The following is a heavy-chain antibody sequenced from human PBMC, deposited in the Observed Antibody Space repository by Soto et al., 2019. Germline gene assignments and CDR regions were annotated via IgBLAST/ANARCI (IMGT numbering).Heavy chain of an antibody. J-gene: IGHJ4*02. CDR3: ATGRYHYGSDY. V-gene: IGHV4-61*03. Sequence: HVQLQESGPGLVKPSETLSRTGTVAGGSVNARGYYWSWLRQPPGKGLEWVGYPFYSWSTNYNPSLKSRVNRPLDTSKSHFSLKPTSVTAADTAVYYCATGRYHYGSDYWGKGTLVTVAS. D-gene: IGHD3-10*01. CDR2: PFYSWST. CDR1: GGSVNARGYY.